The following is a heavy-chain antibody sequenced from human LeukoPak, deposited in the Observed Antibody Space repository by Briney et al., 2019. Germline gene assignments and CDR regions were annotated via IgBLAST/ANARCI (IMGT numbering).Heavy chain of an antibody. V-gene: IGHV3-21*01. D-gene: IGHD5-24*01. CDR1: GFTFSSYS. Sequence: GGSLRLSCAASGFTFSSYSMNWVRQAPGKGLEWVSSISSSSSYIYYADSVKGRFTISRDNAKNTLYLQMNSLRAEDTAVYYCARDLGRDGYNGAFDIWGQGTMVTVSS. J-gene: IGHJ3*02. CDR2: ISSSSSYI. CDR3: ARDLGRDGYNGAFDI.